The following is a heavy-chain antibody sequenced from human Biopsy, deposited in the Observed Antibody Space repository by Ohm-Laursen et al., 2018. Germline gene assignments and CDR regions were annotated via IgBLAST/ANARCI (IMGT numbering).Heavy chain of an antibody. CDR3: AKEETAYSSTSLDY. CDR2: ISHDGSVK. V-gene: IGHV3-30*18. CDR1: GFTFSSYG. J-gene: IGHJ4*02. D-gene: IGHD6-13*01. Sequence: SLRLSCAASGFTFSSYGMQWVRQAPGKGLEWVAVISHDGSVKHYADSVKGRFTISRDNAKNTLFLQMNSLRAEDTAVYYCAKEETAYSSTSLDYWGQGTLVTVSS.